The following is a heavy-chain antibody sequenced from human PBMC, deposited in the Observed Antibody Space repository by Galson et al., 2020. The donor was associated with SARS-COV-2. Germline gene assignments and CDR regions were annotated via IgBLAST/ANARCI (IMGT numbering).Heavy chain of an antibody. CDR3: VRGVANRGPYYHGLDV. D-gene: IGHD2-15*01. CDR2: IFDSGSA. J-gene: IGHJ6*02. V-gene: IGHV4-59*01. CDR1: GGSIHNFY. Sequence: SETLSLTCTVSGGSIHNFYWNWIRQSPGLGLEWIGYIFDSGSAYYNPSLESRVTISVDTSKNQFSLKLSSVTAADTAVYYCVRGVANRGPYYHGLDVWGQGTTVTVSS.